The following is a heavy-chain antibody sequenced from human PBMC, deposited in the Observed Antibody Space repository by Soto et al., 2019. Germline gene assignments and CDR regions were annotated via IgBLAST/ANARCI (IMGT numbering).Heavy chain of an antibody. CDR2: INSHTKTI. D-gene: IGHD6-19*01. J-gene: IGHJ4*02. Sequence: EVQLVESGGDLVQRGGSLRLSFVASGFTFSVYSMNWVRQAPARGLEWFSYINSHTKTIKYADSVKGRFTISRDNAKNSVYLQMNSLRDEDTAVYYCARSVEGHFDYWGQGTVVTVSS. V-gene: IGHV3-48*02. CDR1: GFTFSVYS. CDR3: ARSVEGHFDY.